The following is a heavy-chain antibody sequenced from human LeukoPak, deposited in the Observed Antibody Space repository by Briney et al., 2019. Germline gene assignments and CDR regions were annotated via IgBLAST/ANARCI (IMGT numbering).Heavy chain of an antibody. CDR3: AKALRGLLVGYFDY. V-gene: IGHV3-23*01. CDR1: GFTFSSYA. Sequence: GGSLRLSCAASGFTFSSYAMSWVRQAPGKGLEWVSTASGSGDGTYYADSVKGRFTISRDNSKNTLYLQMNGLRAEDTAVYYCAKALRGLLVGYFDYWGQGTLVTVSS. J-gene: IGHJ4*02. D-gene: IGHD1-26*01. CDR2: ASGSGDGT.